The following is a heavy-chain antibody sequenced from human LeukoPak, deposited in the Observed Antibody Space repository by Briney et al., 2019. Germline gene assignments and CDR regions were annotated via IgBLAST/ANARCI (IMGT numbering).Heavy chain of an antibody. CDR1: GFTFSSYA. Sequence: GRSLRLSCAASGFTFSSYAMHWVRQAPGKGLEGVAVISYDGSNKYYADFVKGRCTISRDNSKNTMYLQMNSLRAEDTAVYYCARDWGSSSSDYWGQGTLVTVSS. V-gene: IGHV3-30-3*01. CDR3: ARDWGSSSSDY. D-gene: IGHD6-6*01. CDR2: ISYDGSNK. J-gene: IGHJ4*02.